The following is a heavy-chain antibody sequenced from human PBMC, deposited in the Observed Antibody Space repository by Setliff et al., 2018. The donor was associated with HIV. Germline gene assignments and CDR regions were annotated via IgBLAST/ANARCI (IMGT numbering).Heavy chain of an antibody. CDR2: IYPGDSDT. J-gene: IGHJ4*02. CDR1: GYYFTSYW. D-gene: IGHD2-21*02. V-gene: IGHV5-51*01. CDR3: ARHVLVTRDVRYFDY. Sequence: GESLKISCKGSGYYFTSYWIGWVRQMPGKGLEWMGIIYPGDSDTRTSPSFQGQVTISADKSINTAYLQRSSLKASDTATYYCARHVLVTRDVRYFDYWGQGTLVTVSS.